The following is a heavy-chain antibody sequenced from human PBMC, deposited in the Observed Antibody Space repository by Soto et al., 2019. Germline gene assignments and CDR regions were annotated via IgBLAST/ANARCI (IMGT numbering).Heavy chain of an antibody. CDR2: IYHSGST. D-gene: IGHD2-2*01. CDR1: SGSISSSNW. J-gene: IGHJ4*02. Sequence: QVQLQESGPGLVKPSGTLSLTCAVSSGSISSSNWWSWVRQPPGKGLEWIGEIYHSGSTNYNPSLKSRVTIPVDKSKNQFSLKLSSVTAADTALYYCASHGRYCSSPSCYGYFDYWGQETLVTVSS. V-gene: IGHV4-4*02. CDR3: ASHGRYCSSPSCYGYFDY.